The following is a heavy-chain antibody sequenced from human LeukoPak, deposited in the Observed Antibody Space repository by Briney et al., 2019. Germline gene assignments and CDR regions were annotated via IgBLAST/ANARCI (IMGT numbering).Heavy chain of an antibody. Sequence: SETLSLTCTVSGGSISSSDYYWGWIRQPPGKGLEWIGSIYYSGTTYYTPSLKSRVTISVDTSKNQFSLKLSSVTAADTAVYYCARRPYSNYVARGWFDPWGQGTLVTVSS. CDR2: IYYSGTT. D-gene: IGHD4-11*01. CDR3: ARRPYSNYVARGWFDP. V-gene: IGHV4-39*07. J-gene: IGHJ5*02. CDR1: GGSISSSDYY.